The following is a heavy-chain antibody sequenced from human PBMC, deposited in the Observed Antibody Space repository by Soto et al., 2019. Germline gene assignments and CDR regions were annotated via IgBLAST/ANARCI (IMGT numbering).Heavy chain of an antibody. Sequence: WGSLRLTCAASVFVFSNFQLYWVRQPPGRGIEWLASITGSSAFLFYADSIVGRFTVSTVNLQNFLCLQIARVGSEHTAVYYFARDNLAVQGAFDQWGQGGLVTVSS. CDR2: ITGSSAFL. CDR1: VFVFSNFQ. V-gene: IGHV3-21*01. J-gene: IGHJ4*02. D-gene: IGHD1-26*01. CDR3: ARDNLAVQGAFDQ.